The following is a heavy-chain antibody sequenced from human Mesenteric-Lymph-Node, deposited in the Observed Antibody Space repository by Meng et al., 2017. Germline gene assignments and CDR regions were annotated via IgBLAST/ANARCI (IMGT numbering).Heavy chain of an antibody. V-gene: IGHV3-7*03. J-gene: IGHJ4*02. Sequence: GGSLRLSCAASGFTFSSYWMSWVRQAPGKGLEWVANIKQDGSEKYYVDSVKGRFTISRDNAKNSLYLQMNSLRAEDMALYYCAKGGRQELLRGYFDYWGQGTLVTVSS. D-gene: IGHD1-26*01. CDR2: IKQDGSEK. CDR3: AKGGRQELLRGYFDY. CDR1: GFTFSSYW.